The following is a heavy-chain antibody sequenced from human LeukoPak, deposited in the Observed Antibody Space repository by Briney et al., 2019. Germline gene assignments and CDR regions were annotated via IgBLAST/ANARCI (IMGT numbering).Heavy chain of an antibody. J-gene: IGHJ4*02. CDR3: ARAYSGYDFFDY. CDR1: GGTFSRYA. CDR2: IIPIFGTA. V-gene: IGHV1-69*13. Sequence: SVKVPCEASGGTFSRYAISWVRQAPGQGLEWMGGIIPIFGTANYAQKFQGRVTITADESTSTAYMEVSSLRSEDTAVYYCARAYSGYDFFDYWGQGILVTVSS. D-gene: IGHD5-12*01.